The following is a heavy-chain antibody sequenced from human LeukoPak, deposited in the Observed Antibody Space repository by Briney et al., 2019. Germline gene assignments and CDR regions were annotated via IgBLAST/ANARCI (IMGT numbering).Heavy chain of an antibody. Sequence: PGGSLRLSCAVSGIPFKKYGMHWVRQAPGKGLEWVATIWHDGSPTMYADSAKGRFTISRDDSKNMLYSQMNSLRAEDTAEYYCVTHYKWDLLVHAFDFWGQGTRVTVSS. CDR2: IWHDGSPT. V-gene: IGHV3-33*01. CDR1: GIPFKKYG. CDR3: VTHYKWDLLVHAFDF. J-gene: IGHJ3*01. D-gene: IGHD1-26*01.